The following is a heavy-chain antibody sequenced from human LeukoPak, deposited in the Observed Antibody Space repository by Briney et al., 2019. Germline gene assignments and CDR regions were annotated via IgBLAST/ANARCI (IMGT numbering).Heavy chain of an antibody. CDR1: GYTFTSYA. Sequence: ASVKVSCKASGYTFTSYAMHWVRQAPGQRLEWMGWINAGNGNTKYSQKFQGRVTITRDTSATTVYMELSSLRSEDTAVYYCARDIDRVFNWFDPWGQGTLVTVSS. J-gene: IGHJ5*02. V-gene: IGHV1-3*01. D-gene: IGHD6-13*01. CDR3: ARDIDRVFNWFDP. CDR2: INAGNGNT.